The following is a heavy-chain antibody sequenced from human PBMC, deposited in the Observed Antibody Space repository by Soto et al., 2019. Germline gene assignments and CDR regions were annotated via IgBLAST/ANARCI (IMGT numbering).Heavy chain of an antibody. CDR3: TKRPMCARDCWYFDD. CDR2: IDDENIA. Sequence: EVRLLESGGGSEQPGGSLRLSCEASGFNFRAYAMYWVRQAPGKGLEWVSAIDDENIAYYADSVKGRFIITRDNSRNTLYLQMDSLRVEDTAIYFCTKRPMCARDCWYFDDWGQGTLVTVSS. V-gene: IGHV3-23*05. D-gene: IGHD1-20*01. CDR1: GFNFRAYA. J-gene: IGHJ4*02.